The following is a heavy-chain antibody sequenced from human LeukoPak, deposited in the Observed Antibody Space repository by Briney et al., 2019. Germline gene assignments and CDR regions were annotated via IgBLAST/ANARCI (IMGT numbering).Heavy chain of an antibody. V-gene: IGHV3-13*01. CDR1: GFTFSSYA. CDR3: ARVLGSGTYGLDV. D-gene: IGHD3-10*01. J-gene: IGHJ6*02. CDR2: IGAAGDT. Sequence: GGSLRLSCAASGFTFSSYAMSWVRQATGKGLEWVSAIGAAGDTYYPGSVKGRFTISRENAKNSLYLQMNSLRAGDTAVYYCARVLGSGTYGLDVWGQGTTVTVSS.